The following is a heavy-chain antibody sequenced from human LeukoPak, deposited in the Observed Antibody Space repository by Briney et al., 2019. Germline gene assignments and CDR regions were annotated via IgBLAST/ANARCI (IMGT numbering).Heavy chain of an antibody. V-gene: IGHV1-69*04. Sequence: SVKVSCKASGGTFSSYVISWVRQAPGQGLEWMGRIIPILGIANYAQKFQGRVTITADESTSTAYMELSSLRSEDTAVYYCAREGSGYYLFDYWGQGTLVTVSS. CDR2: IIPILGIA. CDR1: GGTFSSYV. J-gene: IGHJ4*02. CDR3: AREGSGYYLFDY. D-gene: IGHD3-3*01.